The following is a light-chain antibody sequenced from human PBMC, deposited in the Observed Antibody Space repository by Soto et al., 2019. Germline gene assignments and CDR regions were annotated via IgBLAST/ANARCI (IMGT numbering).Light chain of an antibody. Sequence: EIVLTQSPGTLPLSPGERATLSCRASQRVSSSYLAWYQQKPGQAPRLLIYGASSRATGIPDRFSGSGSGTDFTLTISRLELEDFAVYYCQQYGSSPDTFGQGTKVELK. CDR3: QQYGSSPDT. CDR2: GAS. J-gene: IGKJ1*01. CDR1: QRVSSSY. V-gene: IGKV3-20*01.